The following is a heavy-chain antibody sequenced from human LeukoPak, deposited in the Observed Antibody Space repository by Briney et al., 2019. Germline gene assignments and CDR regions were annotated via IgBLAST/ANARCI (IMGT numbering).Heavy chain of an antibody. CDR2: ISGSGGST. CDR1: GFTFSSYV. Sequence: GGSLRLSCAASGFTFSSYVMSWVRQAPGKGLEWVSAISGSGGSTYYADSVKGRFTISRDNSKNTLYLQMNSLRAEDTAVYYCAKDRQRCYSTSCYSSRDAFDIWGQGTMVTVSS. CDR3: AKDRQRCYSTSCYSSRDAFDI. J-gene: IGHJ3*02. D-gene: IGHD2-2*02. V-gene: IGHV3-23*01.